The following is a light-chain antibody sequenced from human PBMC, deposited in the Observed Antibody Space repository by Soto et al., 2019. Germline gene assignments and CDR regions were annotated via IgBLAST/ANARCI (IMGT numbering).Light chain of an antibody. Sequence: QSALTQPASVSGSPGQSITISCTGTSSDVGGYNYVSWYQQHPGKAPKLMIYDVSNRPSGVSNRFSGSKSGNTDSLTISGLQAEDEADYYCSSYTSSSTNVVFGGGTKVTVL. CDR3: SSYTSSSTNVV. J-gene: IGLJ2*01. CDR2: DVS. CDR1: SSDVGGYNY. V-gene: IGLV2-14*01.